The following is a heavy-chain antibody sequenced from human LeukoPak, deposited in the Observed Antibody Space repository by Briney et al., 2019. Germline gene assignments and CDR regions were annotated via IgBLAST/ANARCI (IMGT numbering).Heavy chain of an antibody. Sequence: PSETLSLTCTVSGGSISSGGYYWSWIRQHPGKGLEWIGYIYYSGSTYYNPSLKSRVTISVDTSKNQFSLKLSSVTAADTAVYYCARDNGGYCSGGSCGSMDVRGQGTTVTVSS. CDR1: GGSISSGGYY. V-gene: IGHV4-31*03. CDR3: ARDNGGYCSGGSCGSMDV. J-gene: IGHJ6*02. CDR2: IYYSGST. D-gene: IGHD2-15*01.